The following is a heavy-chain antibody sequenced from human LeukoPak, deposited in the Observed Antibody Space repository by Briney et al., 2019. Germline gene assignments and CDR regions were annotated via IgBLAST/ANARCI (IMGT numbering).Heavy chain of an antibody. CDR2: INPNSGGT. CDR3: ARPYIWGSYNDAFDI. V-gene: IGHV1-2*02. CDR1: GYTFTGYY. Sequence: ASVKVSCKASGYTFTGYYIHWVRQAAGQGLEWMGWINPNSGGTNYAQKFQGRVTMTRDTSISTAYMELSRLRSDDTAVYYCARPYIWGSYNDAFDIWGQGTMVTVSS. J-gene: IGHJ3*02. D-gene: IGHD3-16*01.